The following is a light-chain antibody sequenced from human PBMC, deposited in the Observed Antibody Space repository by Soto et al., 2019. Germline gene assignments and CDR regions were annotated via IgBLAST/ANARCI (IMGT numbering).Light chain of an antibody. CDR3: AAWDGSLNNVL. V-gene: IGLV1-44*01. CDR2: GNN. Sequence: QSVLTRLLSASGTPVRSVTISCYGSGSSIGTNTVNWYRQLPGTAPKLLIYGNNQRPSGAPDRFSGSKSGTSASLAISGLQSEDEDEYYCAAWDGSLNNVLFGGGTKVTVL. CDR1: GSSIGTNT. J-gene: IGLJ2*01.